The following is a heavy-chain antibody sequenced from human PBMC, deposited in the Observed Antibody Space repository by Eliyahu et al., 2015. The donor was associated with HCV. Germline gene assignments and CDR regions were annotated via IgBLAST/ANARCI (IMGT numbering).Heavy chain of an antibody. Sequence: TFSNYAMSWVRQAPGKGLEWVSLISDSGGSTYYADSVKGRFTISRDNSKNTLYLQMNSLRAEDTAVYYCAKDLMGAIRGYFYYWGQGTLVTVSS. CDR1: TFSNYA. CDR3: AKDLMGAIRGYFYY. CDR2: ISDSGGST. V-gene: IGHV3-23*01. J-gene: IGHJ4*02. D-gene: IGHD1-26*01.